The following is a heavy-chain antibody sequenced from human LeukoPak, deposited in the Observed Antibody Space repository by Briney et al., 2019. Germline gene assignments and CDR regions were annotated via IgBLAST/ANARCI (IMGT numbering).Heavy chain of an antibody. CDR3: ARDSQIAAAGSGIDY. D-gene: IGHD6-13*01. V-gene: IGHV3-21*01. CDR2: ISSSSSYI. Sequence: GGSLRLSCAASGFTFSSLAMGWVRQAPGKGLEWVSSISSSSSYIYYADSVKGRFTISRDNAKNSLYLQMNSLRAEDTAVYYCARDSQIAAAGSGIDYWGQGTLVTVSS. CDR1: GFTFSSLA. J-gene: IGHJ4*02.